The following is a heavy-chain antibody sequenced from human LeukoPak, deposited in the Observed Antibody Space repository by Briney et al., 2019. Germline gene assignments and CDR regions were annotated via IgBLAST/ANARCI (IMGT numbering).Heavy chain of an antibody. CDR1: GGSFSGYY. Sequence: PSETLSLTCAVYGGSFSGYYWSWIRQPPGKGLEWIGEISHSGSTNYNPSLKSRVTISVDTSKNQFSLKLSSVTAADTAVYYCARGPWEGVFFDYWGQGTLVTVSS. J-gene: IGHJ4*02. D-gene: IGHD1-26*01. V-gene: IGHV4-34*01. CDR2: ISHSGST. CDR3: ARGPWEGVFFDY.